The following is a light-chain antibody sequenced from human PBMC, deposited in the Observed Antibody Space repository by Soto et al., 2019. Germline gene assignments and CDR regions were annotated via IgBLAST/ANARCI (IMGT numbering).Light chain of an antibody. CDR2: DAS. V-gene: IGKV1-16*02. CDR3: QQYNTYPIT. J-gene: IGKJ5*01. Sequence: DIQMTQSPSSLSASVGDRVTITCRASQGIGNYLAWFQQKPGKAPKSLIYDASSLRSGVPSKFSGSGFGTDFTLTIRSLQPEDFATYYCQQYNTYPITFGQGTRLEIK. CDR1: QGIGNY.